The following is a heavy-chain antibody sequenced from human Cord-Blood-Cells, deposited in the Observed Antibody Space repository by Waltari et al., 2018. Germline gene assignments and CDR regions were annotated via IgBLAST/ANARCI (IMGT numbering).Heavy chain of an antibody. CDR2: ISYDGSNK. D-gene: IGHD2-8*02. Sequence: QVQLVESGGGVVQPGRSLRLSCAASGFTFSSYGMPWVRQAPGQGLELVAVISYDGSNKYYADSVKGRFTIARDNSKNTLYLQMNSLRAEDTAVYYCAKDNTGGYYYYYYYMDGWGKGTTVTVSS. CDR1: GFTFSSYG. J-gene: IGHJ6*03. CDR3: AKDNTGGYYYYYYYMDG. V-gene: IGHV3-30*18.